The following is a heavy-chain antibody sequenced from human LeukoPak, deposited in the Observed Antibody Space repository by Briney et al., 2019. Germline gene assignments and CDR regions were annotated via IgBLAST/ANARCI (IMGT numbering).Heavy chain of an antibody. V-gene: IGHV3-43*01. CDR1: GFTFDDYT. CDR2: ISWDGGST. Sequence: GGSLRLSFAASGFTFDDYTMHWVRQAPGKGLEWVSLISWDGGSTYYADSVKGRFTISRDNSKNSLYLQMNSLRTEDTALYYCAKDAVDTAMVLDYWGQGTLVTVSS. J-gene: IGHJ4*02. CDR3: AKDAVDTAMVLDY. D-gene: IGHD5-18*01.